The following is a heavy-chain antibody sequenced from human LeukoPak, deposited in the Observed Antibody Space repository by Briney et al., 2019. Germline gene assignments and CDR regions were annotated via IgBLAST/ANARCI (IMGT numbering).Heavy chain of an antibody. Sequence: ASVKVSCKASGYTFTGYYMHWVRQAPGQGLEWMGWINPNSGGTNYAQKFQGRVTMTRDTSTSTVYMELSSLRSEDTAVYYCARDPPEYGSGSYYPPGAFDIWGQGTMVTVSS. CDR3: ARDPPEYGSGSYYPPGAFDI. CDR2: INPNSGGT. V-gene: IGHV1-2*02. J-gene: IGHJ3*02. D-gene: IGHD3-10*01. CDR1: GYTFTGYY.